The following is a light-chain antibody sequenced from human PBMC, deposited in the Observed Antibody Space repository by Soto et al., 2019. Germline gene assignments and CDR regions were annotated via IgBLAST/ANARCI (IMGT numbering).Light chain of an antibody. CDR2: KAS. CDR3: QQYNSSALT. J-gene: IGKJ4*01. Sequence: DIQMTQSHATLSASVGDRVTITCRASQSIDNWLAWYQQKPGKAPKLLIYKASGLQSGVPSRFSGSGAGTEFTLTIRSLQPDDFSSYYCQQYNSSALTFGGGTKVEIK. CDR1: QSIDNW. V-gene: IGKV1-5*03.